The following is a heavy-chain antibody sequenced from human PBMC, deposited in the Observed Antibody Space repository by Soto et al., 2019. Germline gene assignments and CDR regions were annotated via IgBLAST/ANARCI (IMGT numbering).Heavy chain of an antibody. CDR2: INSRTGGT. D-gene: IGHD1-7*01. J-gene: IGHJ4*02. CDR1: GYTFTDYC. CDR3: AKDRNYPRDQFHY. Sequence: ASVKVSCKASGYTFTDYCFHWVRQAPGQGLEWVGWINSRTGGTKYAQKFQGRVTVTRDTSISTVYMELSGLTFDDTAVYYCAKDRNYPRDQFHYWGQGTLVTVS. V-gene: IGHV1-2*02.